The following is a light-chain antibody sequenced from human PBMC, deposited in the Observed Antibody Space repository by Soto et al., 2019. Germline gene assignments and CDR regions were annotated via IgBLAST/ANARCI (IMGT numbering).Light chain of an antibody. CDR1: TSDVSIYNY. Sequence: LTQPASVSGSPGQSITISCTGTTSDVSIYNYVSWYQQHPGKAPKLMIYGVSNRPSGVSNRFSGAKSGHTASLTISGLQVEDEADYYCCSYTSSTNYVFGPGTKVTVL. CDR3: CSYTSSTNYV. V-gene: IGLV2-14*01. CDR2: GVS. J-gene: IGLJ1*01.